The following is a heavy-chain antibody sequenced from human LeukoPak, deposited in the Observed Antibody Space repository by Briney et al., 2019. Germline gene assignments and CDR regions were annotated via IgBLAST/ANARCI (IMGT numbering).Heavy chain of an antibody. CDR2: FDPEDGET. Sequence: ASVKVSCKVSGYTLTELSMHWVRQAPGKGLEWMGGFDPEDGETIYAQKFQGRVTMTRDTSISTAYMELSRLRSDDTAVYYCARTYYDILTGYSRTGFDPWGQGTLVTVSS. D-gene: IGHD3-9*01. J-gene: IGHJ5*02. CDR1: GYTLTELS. CDR3: ARTYYDILTGYSRTGFDP. V-gene: IGHV1-24*01.